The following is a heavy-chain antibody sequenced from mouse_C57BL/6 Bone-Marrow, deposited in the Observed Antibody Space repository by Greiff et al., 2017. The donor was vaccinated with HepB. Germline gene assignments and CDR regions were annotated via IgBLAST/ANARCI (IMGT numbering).Heavy chain of an antibody. Sequence: EVHLVESGEGLVKPGGSLKLSCAASGFTFSSYAMSWVRQTPEKRLEWVAYISSGGDYIYYADTVKGRFTISRDNARNTLYLQMSSLKSEDTAMYYCTREGIYDGYDLPWFAYWGQGTLVTVSA. CDR2: ISSGGDYI. D-gene: IGHD2-3*01. CDR1: GFTFSSYA. CDR3: TREGIYDGYDLPWFAY. V-gene: IGHV5-9-1*02. J-gene: IGHJ3*01.